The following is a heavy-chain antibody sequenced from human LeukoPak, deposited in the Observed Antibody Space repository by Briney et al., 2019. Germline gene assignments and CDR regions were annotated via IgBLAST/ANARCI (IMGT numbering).Heavy chain of an antibody. CDR2: IYYSGST. CDR3: ARLTKNDSGSFRFGKKKRGYMDV. Sequence: SETLSLTCTVSGGSISSYYWSWIRQPPGKGLEWIGSIYYSGSTYYNPSLKSRVTISVDTSKNQFSLKLSSVTAADTAVYYCARLTKNDSGSFRFGKKKRGYMDVWGKGTTVTISS. V-gene: IGHV4-59*04. J-gene: IGHJ6*03. CDR1: GGSISSYY. D-gene: IGHD3-10*01.